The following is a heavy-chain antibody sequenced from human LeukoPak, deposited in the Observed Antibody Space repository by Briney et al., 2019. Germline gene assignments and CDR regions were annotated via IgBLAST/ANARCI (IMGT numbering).Heavy chain of an antibody. V-gene: IGHV1-18*01. Sequence: ASVKVSCKASGYTFTSYGISWVRQAPGQGLEWMGLISAYNGNTNYAQKLQGRVTMTTDTSTSTAYMELRSLRSDDTAVYYCARAGYCSGGSCPNWFDPWGQGTLVTVSS. CDR1: GYTFTSYG. CDR3: ARAGYCSGGSCPNWFDP. J-gene: IGHJ5*02. CDR2: ISAYNGNT. D-gene: IGHD2-15*01.